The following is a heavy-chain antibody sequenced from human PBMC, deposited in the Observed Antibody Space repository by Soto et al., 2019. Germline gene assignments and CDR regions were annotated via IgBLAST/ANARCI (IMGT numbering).Heavy chain of an antibody. J-gene: IGHJ4*02. Sequence: SQTLSLTCVISGDSVSSNGACWNWIRQSPSRGLQWLGRIYYRSKWFHDYALSVKSRITINPDTSKNQFSLQLNSVTPEDTAVYYCARGDQGFDYWGQGTLVTVSS. CDR1: GDSVSSNGAC. CDR2: IYYRSKWFH. V-gene: IGHV6-1*01. D-gene: IGHD3-16*01. CDR3: ARGDQGFDY.